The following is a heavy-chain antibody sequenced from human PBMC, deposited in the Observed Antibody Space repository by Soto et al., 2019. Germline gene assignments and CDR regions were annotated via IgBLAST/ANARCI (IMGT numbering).Heavy chain of an antibody. D-gene: IGHD5-12*01. CDR2: ISGSGGST. V-gene: IGHV3-23*01. CDR3: AKDLSGGYDLDYAYYYYYGIDG. Sequence: EVQLLESGGGLVQPGGSLRLSCAASGFTFSSYAMSWVRQAPGKGLEWVSAISGSGGSTYYADSVKGRFTISRDNSKNTLYLQMNSLRAEDTSVYYCAKDLSGGYDLDYAYYYYYGIDGLGQGTTVTVSS. J-gene: IGHJ6*02. CDR1: GFTFSSYA.